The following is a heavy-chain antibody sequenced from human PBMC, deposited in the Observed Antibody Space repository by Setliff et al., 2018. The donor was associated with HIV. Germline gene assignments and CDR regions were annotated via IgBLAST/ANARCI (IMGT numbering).Heavy chain of an antibody. V-gene: IGHV3-48*01. J-gene: IGHJ3*02. CDR1: GFTFSDYS. CDR2: IGGRFDT. D-gene: IGHD3-10*02. CDR3: ARDTMWAFDI. Sequence: ETLRLSCAASGFTFSDYSMNWVRQAPGKGLEWVSFIGGRFDTYYADSVKGRFTISRDNAKKSLYLQMNSLRADDTAVYYCARDTMWAFDIWGQGTLVTVSS.